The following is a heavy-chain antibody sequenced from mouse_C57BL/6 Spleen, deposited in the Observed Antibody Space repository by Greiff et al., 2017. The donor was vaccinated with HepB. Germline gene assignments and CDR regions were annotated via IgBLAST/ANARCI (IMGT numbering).Heavy chain of an antibody. CDR3: ARRYDFAY. D-gene: IGHD2-14*01. CDR1: GFTFSDYG. CDR2: ISSGSSTT. Sequence: EVNVVESGGGLVKPGGSLKLSCAASGFTFSDYGMHWVRQAPEKGLEWVAYISSGSSTTYYADTVKGRFTISKDKAQNTLYLQMTRLWSEDTAMYYCARRYDFAYWGQGTTLTVSS. V-gene: IGHV5-17*01. J-gene: IGHJ2*01.